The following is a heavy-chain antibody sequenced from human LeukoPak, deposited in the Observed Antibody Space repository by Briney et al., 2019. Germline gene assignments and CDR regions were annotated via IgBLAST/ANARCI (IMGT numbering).Heavy chain of an antibody. CDR3: ARAPSGGFGELYYYFDY. CDR1: GYTFTGYY. Sequence: GASVKVSCKASGYTFTGYYMHWVRQAPGQGLEWMGWINPNSGGTNYAQKFQGRVTMTRDTSISTAYMELSRLRSDDTAVYYCARAPSGGFGELYYYFDYWGQGTLVTVSS. J-gene: IGHJ4*02. CDR2: INPNSGGT. D-gene: IGHD3-10*01. V-gene: IGHV1-2*02.